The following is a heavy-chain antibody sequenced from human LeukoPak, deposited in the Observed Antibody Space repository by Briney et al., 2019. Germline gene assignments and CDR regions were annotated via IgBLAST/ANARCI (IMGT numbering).Heavy chain of an antibody. CDR3: AKSRRRNYDYVWGSYRPSPLFDY. Sequence: GGSLRLSCAASGFTFSSYGMHWVRQAPGKGLEWVAFMRYDGSNKYYADSVKGRFTISRDNSKNTLYLQMNSLRAEDTAVYYCAKSRRRNYDYVWGSYRPSPLFDYWGQGTLVTVSS. CDR2: MRYDGSNK. CDR1: GFTFSSYG. J-gene: IGHJ4*02. V-gene: IGHV3-30*02. D-gene: IGHD3-16*02.